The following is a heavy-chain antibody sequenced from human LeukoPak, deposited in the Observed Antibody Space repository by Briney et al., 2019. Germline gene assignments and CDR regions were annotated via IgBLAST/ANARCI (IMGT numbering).Heavy chain of an antibody. D-gene: IGHD3-22*01. J-gene: IGHJ6*03. CDR1: GGAISSSDDY. V-gene: IGHV4-39*07. Sequence: TASETLSLTCSVSGGAISSSDDYWGFVRQTPGKGLEWMGSIYYTGSSHYNPSLRSRATISVDTSKNQFSLKLSSVTAADTAVYYCTRAASSGPLFTYHMDVWGKGTTVTVSS. CDR2: IYYTGSS. CDR3: TRAASSGPLFTYHMDV.